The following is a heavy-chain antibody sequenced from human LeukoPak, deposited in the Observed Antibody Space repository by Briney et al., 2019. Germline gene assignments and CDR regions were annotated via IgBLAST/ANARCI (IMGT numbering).Heavy chain of an antibody. CDR2: MNPNSGNT. D-gene: IGHD6-13*01. CDR3: AGQQQLGDAFDI. CDR1: GYTFTSYD. J-gene: IGHJ3*02. Sequence: ASVKVSCKASGYTFTSYDINWVRQATGQGLEWMGWMNPNSGNTGYAQKFQGRVTMTRNTSISTAYMELSSLRSEDTAVYHCAGQQQLGDAFDIWGQGTMVTVSS. V-gene: IGHV1-8*01.